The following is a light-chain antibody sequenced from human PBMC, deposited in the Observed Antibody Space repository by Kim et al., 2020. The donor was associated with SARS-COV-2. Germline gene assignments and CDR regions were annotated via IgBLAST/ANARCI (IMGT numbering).Light chain of an antibody. CDR1: SNNVGSEG. J-gene: IGLJ3*02. V-gene: IGLV10-54*01. Sequence: QTAKLTCTGNSNNVGSEGAVWLQHRQGHPPKVLSSRNNNRPSGISERLSASRSGNTASLTITGLQPEDEADYYCSAWDSSLSAWVFGGGTQLTVL. CDR2: RNN. CDR3: SAWDSSLSAWV.